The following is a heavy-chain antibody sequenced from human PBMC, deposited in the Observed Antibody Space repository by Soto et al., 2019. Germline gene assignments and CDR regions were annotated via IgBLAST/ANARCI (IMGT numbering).Heavy chain of an antibody. CDR3: AKSVRDYYYYGMDV. J-gene: IGHJ6*02. Sequence: GGSLRLSCAASGFTFSSYAMSWVRQAPGKGLEWVSAISGSGGSTYYADSVKGRFTISRDNSKNTLYLQMNSLRAEDTAVYYCAKSVRDYYYYGMDVWGQGTTVTVSS. CDR1: GFTFSSYA. D-gene: IGHD4-17*01. CDR2: ISGSGGST. V-gene: IGHV3-23*01.